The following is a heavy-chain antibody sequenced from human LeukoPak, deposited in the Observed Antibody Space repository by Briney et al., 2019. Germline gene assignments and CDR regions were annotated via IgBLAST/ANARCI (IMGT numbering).Heavy chain of an antibody. CDR1: GGSISRGSYY. V-gene: IGHV4-39*07. CDR3: ARLPYYGSVRLYYYYGMDV. D-gene: IGHD3-10*01. CDR2: INHSGST. Sequence: PSETLSLTCIASGGSISRGSYYWGWIRQPPGKGLEWIGEINHSGSTNYNPSLKSRVTISVDTSKNQFSLKLSSVTAADTAVYYCARLPYYGSVRLYYYYGMDVWGQGTTVTVSS. J-gene: IGHJ6*02.